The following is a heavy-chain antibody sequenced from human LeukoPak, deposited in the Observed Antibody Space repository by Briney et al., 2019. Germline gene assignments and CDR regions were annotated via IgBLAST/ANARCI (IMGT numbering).Heavy chain of an antibody. CDR3: ARDPNPFGELNY. J-gene: IGHJ4*02. D-gene: IGHD3-10*01. CDR2: INTYNGNT. Sequence: ASVKVSCKASGYTFTSYGISWVRQAPGQGLEWMGWINTYNGNTNYAQKLQGRVTMTTDTSTSTAYMELRSLRSDDTAVYYCARDPNPFGELNYWGQGTLVTVSS. CDR1: GYTFTSYG. V-gene: IGHV1-18*01.